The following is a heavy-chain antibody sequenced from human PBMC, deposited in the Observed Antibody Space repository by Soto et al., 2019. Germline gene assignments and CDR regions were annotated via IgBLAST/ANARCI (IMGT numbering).Heavy chain of an antibody. CDR3: ARGRSPVGSSSLNY. Sequence: QVQLVESGGGVVQPGRSLRLSCAASGFTFSSYAMHWVRQAPGKGLEWVAVISYDGSNKYYADSVKGRFTISRDNSKNTLYLQMNSLRAEDTAVYYCARGRSPVGSSSLNYWGQGTLVTVSS. J-gene: IGHJ4*02. CDR1: GFTFSSYA. CDR2: ISYDGSNK. D-gene: IGHD6-13*01. V-gene: IGHV3-30-3*01.